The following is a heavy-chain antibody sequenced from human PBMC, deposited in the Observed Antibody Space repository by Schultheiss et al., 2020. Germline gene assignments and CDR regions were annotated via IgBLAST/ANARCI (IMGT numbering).Heavy chain of an antibody. J-gene: IGHJ4*02. V-gene: IGHV4-61*05. D-gene: IGHD2-2*02. CDR1: GGSISSGHY. CDR3: ARVKYCSSNSCYSVFDY. Sequence: SETLSLTCTVSGGSISSGHYWGWIRQPPGMGLEWIGYMYYTGSTNYNPSLQSRVTISVDTSKNQFSLKLSSVTAADTAVYYCARVKYCSSNSCYSVFDYWGQGTLVNVSS. CDR2: MYYTGST.